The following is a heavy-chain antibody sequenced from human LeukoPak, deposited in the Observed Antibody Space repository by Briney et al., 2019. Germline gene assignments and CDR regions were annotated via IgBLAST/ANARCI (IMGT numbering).Heavy chain of an antibody. D-gene: IGHD3-3*01. CDR3: ARVRYDFWSGPVDAFDI. V-gene: IGHV1-24*01. J-gene: IGHJ3*02. CDR1: EYTLNELS. Sequence: ASVKVSCKVSEYTLNELSMHWVRQAPGKGLEWMGGFDPEDGETVYAQKFQGRVTMTTDTSTSTAYMELRSLRSDDTAVYYCARVRYDFWSGPVDAFDIWGQGTMVTVSS. CDR2: FDPEDGET.